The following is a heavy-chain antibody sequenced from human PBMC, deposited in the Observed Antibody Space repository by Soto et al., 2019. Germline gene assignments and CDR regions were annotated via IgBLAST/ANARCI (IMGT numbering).Heavy chain of an antibody. CDR3: ATLSTIFGGVIPVDGMDV. D-gene: IGHD3-3*01. Sequence: QVQLVQSGAEVKKPGSSVKVSCKASGGTFSSYAISWVRQAPGQGLEWMGGIIPIFGTANYAQKFQGRVTITADESTSTAYMELSSLRSEDTAVYYCATLSTIFGGVIPVDGMDVGGQGTTVTVSS. CDR1: GGTFSSYA. V-gene: IGHV1-69*01. J-gene: IGHJ6*02. CDR2: IIPIFGTA.